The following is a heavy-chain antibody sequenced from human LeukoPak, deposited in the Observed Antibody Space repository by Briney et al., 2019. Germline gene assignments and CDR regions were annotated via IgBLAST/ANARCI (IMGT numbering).Heavy chain of an antibody. CDR1: GGSISSNDYN. Sequence: SETLSLTCTVSGGSISSNDYNWGWIRQPPGKGLEWIGSIYYSGSTYYNPSLKSGVTISVDTSKNQFSLKLSSMTAADTAAYYCASFYDSSGYYSQGYWGQGTLVTVSS. D-gene: IGHD3-22*01. J-gene: IGHJ4*02. CDR2: IYYSGST. V-gene: IGHV4-39*07. CDR3: ASFYDSSGYYSQGY.